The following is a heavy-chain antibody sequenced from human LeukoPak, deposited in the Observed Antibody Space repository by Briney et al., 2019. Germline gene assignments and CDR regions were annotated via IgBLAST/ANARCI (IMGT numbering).Heavy chain of an antibody. CDR2: INPDGRDT. V-gene: IGHV3-7*01. CDR1: GFTFNRCW. CDR3: TSWGDTTAEYFQR. Sequence: GGSLRLSCVVSGFTFNRCWMNWVRQAPGKGLEWVAHINPDGRDTYYVDSVKGRFTISRDNAQSSMYLQMNSLRVEDMAVYYCTSWGDTTAEYFQRWGQGTLVTVSS. J-gene: IGHJ1*01. D-gene: IGHD2-21*02.